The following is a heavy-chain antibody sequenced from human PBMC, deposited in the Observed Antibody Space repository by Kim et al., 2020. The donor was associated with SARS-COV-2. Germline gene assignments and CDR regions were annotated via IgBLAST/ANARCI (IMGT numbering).Heavy chain of an antibody. CDR2: IYQDGREK. V-gene: IGHV3-7*01. D-gene: IGHD2-15*01. Sequence: GGSLRLSGTGSGLTFHCSGIIWRRQSPGKWPDCVASIYQDGREKTYTDSVKGRFHILRDKAKNSVCLQMRSLRVEDTAMYYCATNSPLSSWGQGTLVTVSS. CDR1: GLTFHCSG. CDR3: ATNSPLSS. J-gene: IGHJ5*02.